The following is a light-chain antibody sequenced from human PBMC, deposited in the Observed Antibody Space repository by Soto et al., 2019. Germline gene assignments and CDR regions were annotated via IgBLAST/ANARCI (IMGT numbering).Light chain of an antibody. CDR2: GAS. V-gene: IGKV3-20*01. CDR3: QKYGSSPPVYT. J-gene: IGKJ2*01. Sequence: EIVLTQSPGTLSLSPGERATLSCRASQSVSSSYLAWYQQKPGQAPRLLIYGASSRVTGIPDRFSGIGSGTDFTLSISRLEPDDIAVYYCQKYGSSPPVYTFGQGTKLESK. CDR1: QSVSSSY.